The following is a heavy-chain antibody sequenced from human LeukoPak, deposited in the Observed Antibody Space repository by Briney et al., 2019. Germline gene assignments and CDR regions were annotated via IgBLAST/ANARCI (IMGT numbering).Heavy chain of an antibody. V-gene: IGHV4-4*07. Sequence: PSETLSLTCTVSGGSISSYYRSWIRQPAGKGLEWIGRIYTSGSTNYNPSLKSRVTMSVDTSKNQFSLKLSSVTAADTAVYYCARDLGVGATTQDWFDPWGQGTLVTVSS. CDR2: IYTSGST. J-gene: IGHJ5*02. CDR1: GGSISSYY. CDR3: ARDLGVGATTQDWFDP. D-gene: IGHD1-26*01.